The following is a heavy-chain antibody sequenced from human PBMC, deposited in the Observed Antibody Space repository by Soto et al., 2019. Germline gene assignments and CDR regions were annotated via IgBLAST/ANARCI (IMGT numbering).Heavy chain of an antibody. D-gene: IGHD1-26*01. CDR1: GYTFYG. Sequence: QVQLVQSGAEVKKPGASVKVSCKASGYTFYGISWVRQAPGQGLEWMGSISAYNGNTNYAQKLQGRVSMTKDTSSSTAYMELMSLRSDDTAVYYCASEEKGIVLYSWGQGTLVIVSS. CDR3: ASEEKGIVLYS. CDR2: ISAYNGNT. J-gene: IGHJ4*02. V-gene: IGHV1-18*04.